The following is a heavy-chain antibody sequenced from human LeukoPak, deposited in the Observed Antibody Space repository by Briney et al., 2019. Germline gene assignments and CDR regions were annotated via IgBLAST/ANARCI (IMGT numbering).Heavy chain of an antibody. CDR1: DNSISIYH. CDR2: IHYTGTT. Sequence: PSETLSLTCTVSDNSISIYHWNWIRQFPGKGLEWIGYIHYTGTTDYNPSLKSRLTISIDTSKNQFSLKLSSVTAADTAVYYCAASNYHSSGYTYGYYWGQGTLVTVSS. J-gene: IGHJ4*02. D-gene: IGHD5-18*01. V-gene: IGHV4-59*08. CDR3: AASNYHSSGYTYGYY.